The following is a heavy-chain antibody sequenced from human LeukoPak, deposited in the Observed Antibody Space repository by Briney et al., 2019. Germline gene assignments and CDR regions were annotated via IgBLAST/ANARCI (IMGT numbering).Heavy chain of an antibody. CDR1: GFTFSSYG. J-gene: IGHJ6*04. Sequence: PGRSLRLSCAASGFTFSSYGMHWVRQAPGKGLEWVAVIWYDGSNKYYADSVKGRFTISRDNSKNTLYLQMNSLRAEDTAVYYCARGGSPGYYYYYGMDVWGKGTTVTVSS. D-gene: IGHD2-15*01. CDR2: IWYDGSNK. V-gene: IGHV3-33*01. CDR3: ARGGSPGYYYYYGMDV.